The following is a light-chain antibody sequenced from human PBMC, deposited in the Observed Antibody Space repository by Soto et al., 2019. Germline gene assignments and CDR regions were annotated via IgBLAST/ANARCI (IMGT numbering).Light chain of an antibody. J-gene: IGLJ1*01. CDR2: DVS. CDR3: SSYTSRSTLV. V-gene: IGLV2-14*01. CDR1: SRDVGGYNF. Sequence: QSALTQPASVSGSPGQSITISCTGTSRDVGGYNFVSWYQQHPGKAPKLMIYDVSNRPSGVSNRFSGSKSGNTASLTISGLHAEDEADYYCSSYTSRSTLVFGTGTKLTVL.